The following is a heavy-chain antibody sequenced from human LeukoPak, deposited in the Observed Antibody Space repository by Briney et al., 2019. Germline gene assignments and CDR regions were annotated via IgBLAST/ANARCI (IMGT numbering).Heavy chain of an antibody. CDR1: GFTFSTYG. CDR2: IKADGGEK. CDR3: ASGGAARPHF. D-gene: IGHD6-6*01. J-gene: IGHJ4*02. Sequence: GGSLRLSCAASGFTFSTYGMNWFRQTPGKGLEWVAKIKADGGEKDHVASVKGRFTISRDNAKNSLYLQMNSLRGEDTAVYYCASGGAARPHFWGQGTLVTVSS. V-gene: IGHV3-7*01.